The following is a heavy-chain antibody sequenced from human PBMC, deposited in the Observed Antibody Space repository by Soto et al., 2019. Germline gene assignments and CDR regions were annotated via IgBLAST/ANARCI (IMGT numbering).Heavy chain of an antibody. CDR2: IYYSGST. Sequence: PSETLSLTCTVSGGSISSGDYYWSWIRQHPGKGLEWIGYIYYSGSTYYNPSLKSRITISVDTSKNQFSLKLSSVTAADTAVYYCARENYYDSSGYCLPDYWGQGTLVTVSS. D-gene: IGHD3-22*01. V-gene: IGHV4-31*03. CDR1: GGSISSGDYY. CDR3: ARENYYDSSGYCLPDY. J-gene: IGHJ4*02.